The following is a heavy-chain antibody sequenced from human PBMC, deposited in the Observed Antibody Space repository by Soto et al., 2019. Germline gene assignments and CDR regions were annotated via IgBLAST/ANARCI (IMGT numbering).Heavy chain of an antibody. Sequence: QVQLQESGPGLVKPSETLSLTCAVYGGSISSNKWWSWVRQPPGKVLEWIGVIYHSGSTNYNPSLKSRVAISIDKSKYQFSLKLTSVIGADSAVYYCARDDHIVVVPTSLGAMDVWSQGTTVTVSS. D-gene: IGHD2-2*01. V-gene: IGHV4-4*02. CDR3: ARDDHIVVVPTSLGAMDV. J-gene: IGHJ6*02. CDR1: GGSISSNKW. CDR2: IYHSGST.